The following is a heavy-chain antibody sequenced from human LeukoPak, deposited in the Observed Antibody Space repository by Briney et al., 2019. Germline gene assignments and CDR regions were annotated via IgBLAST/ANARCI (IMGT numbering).Heavy chain of an antibody. CDR3: AKDRWTEVDAFDI. D-gene: IGHD1-1*01. J-gene: IGHJ3*02. Sequence: PGGSLRLSCAASGFTFSSYSMNWVRQAPGEGLEWVSYISSSSSTIYYADSVKGRFTISRDNAKNSLYLQMNSLRAEDTAVYCAKDRWTEVDAFDIWGQGTMVTVSS. V-gene: IGHV3-48*01. CDR1: GFTFSSYS. CDR2: ISSSSSTI.